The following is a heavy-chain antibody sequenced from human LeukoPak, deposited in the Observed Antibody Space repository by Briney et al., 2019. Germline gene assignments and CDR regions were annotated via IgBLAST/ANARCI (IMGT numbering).Heavy chain of an antibody. J-gene: IGHJ4*02. CDR1: GYTFTSYG. V-gene: IGHV7-4-1*02. CDR2: INTNTGNP. Sequence: ASVKVSCKASGYTFTSYGISWVRQAPGQGLEWMGWINTNTGNPTYAQGFTGRFVFSLDTSVSTAYLQISSLKAEDTAVYYCATRQYSSSMDYWGQGTLVTVSS. CDR3: ATRQYSSSMDY. D-gene: IGHD6-13*01.